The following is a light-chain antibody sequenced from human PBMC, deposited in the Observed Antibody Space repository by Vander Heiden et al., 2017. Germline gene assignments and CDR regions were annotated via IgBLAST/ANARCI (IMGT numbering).Light chain of an antibody. CDR2: DVT. V-gene: IGLV2-11*01. CDR1: SSDVGAYDY. Sequence: ALPHPAPLSGLPGRSVTISCSGTSSDVGAYDYVSWYQQHPGKAPKLLIYDVTKWPSGVPDRFSGSKSGNTATLTISGLLTEDEADYYCCSYAGSYTWVFGGGTKVTVL. J-gene: IGLJ3*02. CDR3: CSYAGSYTWV.